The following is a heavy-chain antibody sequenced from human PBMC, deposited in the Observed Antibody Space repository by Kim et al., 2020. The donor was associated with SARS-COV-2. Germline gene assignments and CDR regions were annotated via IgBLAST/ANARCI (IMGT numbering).Heavy chain of an antibody. CDR2: INPNSGGT. CDR3: ARSTELLWFGELLYEYFQH. J-gene: IGHJ1*01. D-gene: IGHD3-10*01. V-gene: IGHV1-2*02. Sequence: ASVKVSCKASGYTFTGYYMHWVRQAPGQGLEWMGWINPNSGGTNYAQKFQGRVTMTRDTSISTAYMELSRLRSDDTAVYYCARSTELLWFGELLYEYFQHWGQGTLVTVSS. CDR1: GYTFTGYY.